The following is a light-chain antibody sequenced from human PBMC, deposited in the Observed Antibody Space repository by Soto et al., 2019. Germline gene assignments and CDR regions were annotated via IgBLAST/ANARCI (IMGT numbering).Light chain of an antibody. Sequence: QPVLTQPPSASGTPGQRVTISCSGSISNIGSNFIYWYQQLPGTAPKLLIYRNNERPSGVPDRFSGSKSGTSASLAISGLRSEDEAGYHCAAWDDSLSGVVFGGGTKLTVL. CDR1: ISNIGSNF. J-gene: IGLJ2*01. CDR3: AAWDDSLSGVV. CDR2: RNN. V-gene: IGLV1-47*01.